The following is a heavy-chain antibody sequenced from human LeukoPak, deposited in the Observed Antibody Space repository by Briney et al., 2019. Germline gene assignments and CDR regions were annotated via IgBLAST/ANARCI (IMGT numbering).Heavy chain of an antibody. D-gene: IGHD3-10*01. J-gene: IGHJ3*02. Sequence: GESLKISCKGSGSSYTSYWIGWVRQMPGKGLEWMGIIYPGDSATRYSPSFQGQVTISADKSISNAYLQWSSLKASDTAKYYCALGRRGAAGAFDIWGQGTLVTVSS. CDR1: GSSYTSYW. CDR3: ALGRRGAAGAFDI. V-gene: IGHV5-51*01. CDR2: IYPGDSAT.